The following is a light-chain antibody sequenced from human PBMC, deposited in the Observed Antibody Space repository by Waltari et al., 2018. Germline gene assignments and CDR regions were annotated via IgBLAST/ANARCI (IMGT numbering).Light chain of an antibody. J-gene: IGLJ2*01. CDR1: SSDVGTYNY. CDR3: TSYAGSNNLL. V-gene: IGLV2-8*01. Sequence: QSALTQPPSASGSPGQSVTISCTGTSSDVGTYNYVSWYQQHPDKAPKLMIYEVSKRPSGGPDRFSGSKSGNTASLTVSGLQADDEADYYCTSYAGSNNLLFGGGTKLTVL. CDR2: EVS.